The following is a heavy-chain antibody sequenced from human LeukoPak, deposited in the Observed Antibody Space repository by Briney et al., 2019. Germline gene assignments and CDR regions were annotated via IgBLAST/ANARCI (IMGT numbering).Heavy chain of an antibody. V-gene: IGHV3-23*01. J-gene: IGHJ6*03. D-gene: IGHD3-22*01. Sequence: GSLRLSCAASGFTFSSYGMSWVRQAPGKGLAWVSAIRRSGGYTYYADSVKGRFTTSRDNSKNTLYLQMNSLRAEDTAVYYCARDYDSSGYAYYYYYYMDVWGKGTTVTVSS. CDR2: IRRSGGYT. CDR3: ARDYDSSGYAYYYYYYMDV. CDR1: GFTFSSYG.